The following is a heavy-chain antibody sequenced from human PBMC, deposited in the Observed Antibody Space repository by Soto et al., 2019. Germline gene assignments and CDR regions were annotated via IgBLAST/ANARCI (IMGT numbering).Heavy chain of an antibody. D-gene: IGHD6-25*01. CDR3: ARGAAWTDEAFDI. Sequence: QVQLVESGGGVVQPGESLRLSCAASGFGVSNYGMHWVRQAPGKGLEWVAVIWKDENNKYYRDSGKGRFTTSRDNSKNTVELQMSSLRGEDTAVYYCARGAAWTDEAFDIWGQGTMVTVSS. V-gene: IGHV3-33*01. CDR2: IWKDENNK. J-gene: IGHJ3*02. CDR1: GFGVSNYG.